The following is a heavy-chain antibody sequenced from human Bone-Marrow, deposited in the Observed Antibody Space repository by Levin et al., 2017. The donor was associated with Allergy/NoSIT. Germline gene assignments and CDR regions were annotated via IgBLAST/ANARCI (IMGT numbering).Heavy chain of an antibody. CDR3: ARGIIGDVRVAHKEAFDI. Sequence: GGSLRLSCTVSGLTFRIYSINWVRQAPGKGLEWVSSISSSGSDMYYVDSVKGRFTISRDNAKNSLTLQMNSLRAEDTAVYYCARGIIGDVRVAHKEAFDIWGQGTMVSVSS. D-gene: IGHD2-8*02. V-gene: IGHV3-21*01. J-gene: IGHJ3*02. CDR1: GLTFRIYS. CDR2: ISSSGSDM.